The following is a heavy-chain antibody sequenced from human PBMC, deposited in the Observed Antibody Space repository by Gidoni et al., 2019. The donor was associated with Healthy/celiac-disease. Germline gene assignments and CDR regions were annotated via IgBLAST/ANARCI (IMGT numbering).Heavy chain of an antibody. J-gene: IGHJ6*03. CDR1: GGSFSGYY. CDR2: INHSGST. D-gene: IGHD3-3*01. Sequence: QVQLQQWGAGLLKPSETLSLTCAVYGGSFSGYYWSWIRQPPGKGLEWIGEINHSGSTNYNPSLKSRVTISVDTSKNQFSLKLSSVTAADTAVYYCARGTSDFWSGYYTPRYYYYYMDVWGKGTTVTVSS. V-gene: IGHV4-34*01. CDR3: ARGTSDFWSGYYTPRYYYYYMDV.